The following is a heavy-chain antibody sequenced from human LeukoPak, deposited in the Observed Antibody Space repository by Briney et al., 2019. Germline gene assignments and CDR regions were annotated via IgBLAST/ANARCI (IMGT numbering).Heavy chain of an antibody. Sequence: RGSLRLSCVASGFTFSSYSMNWVRQAPGEGLEWVSYISSLSGTIYYADSVKGRFTISRDNAKNSLYLHLSSLRAEDTAVYYCARSGSSYDGSQSWFDYWGQGTLVTVSS. J-gene: IGHJ4*02. CDR1: GFTFSSYS. V-gene: IGHV3-48*01. CDR3: ARSGSSYDGSQSWFDY. CDR2: ISSLSGTI. D-gene: IGHD3-22*01.